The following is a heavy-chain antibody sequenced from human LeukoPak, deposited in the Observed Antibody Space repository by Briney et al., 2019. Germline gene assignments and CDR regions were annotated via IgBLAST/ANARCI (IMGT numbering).Heavy chain of an antibody. V-gene: IGHV1-69*04. Sequence: GASVKVSCKASGGTFSSCAISWVRQAPGQGLEWMGRIIPILGIANYAQKFQGRVTITADKSTSTAYMELSSLRSEDTAVYYCARSRYDSSGYYVQYYFDYWGQGTLVTVSS. CDR1: GGTFSSCA. CDR3: ARSRYDSSGYYVQYYFDY. J-gene: IGHJ4*02. CDR2: IIPILGIA. D-gene: IGHD3-22*01.